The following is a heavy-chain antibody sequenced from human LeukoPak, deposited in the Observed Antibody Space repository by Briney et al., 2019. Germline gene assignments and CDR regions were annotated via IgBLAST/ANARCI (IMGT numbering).Heavy chain of an antibody. V-gene: IGHV3-23*01. D-gene: IGHD2-15*01. Sequence: GGSLRLSCAASGFTFSSYAVSWVRQAPGKGLERVSNFSGSGGKTYYADSVKGRFTISRDDSKNTLYLQMNSLRAEDTAIYYCAKSGLNHFDYWGQGTLVTVSS. CDR2: FSGSGGKT. CDR3: AKSGLNHFDY. J-gene: IGHJ4*02. CDR1: GFTFSSYA.